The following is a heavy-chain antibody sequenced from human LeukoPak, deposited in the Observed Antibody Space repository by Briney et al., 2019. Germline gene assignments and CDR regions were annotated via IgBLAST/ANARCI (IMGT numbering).Heavy chain of an antibody. CDR2: IIPIFGTA. CDR1: GGTFSSYA. CDR3: AREGDGSYLPPYFDY. V-gene: IGHV1-69*05. Sequence: GASVKVSCRASGGTFSSYAISWVRQAPGQGLEWMGGIIPIFGTANYAQKLQGRVTMTTDTSTSTAYMELRSLRSDDTAVYYCAREGDGSYLPPYFDYWGQGTLVTVSS. D-gene: IGHD1-26*01. J-gene: IGHJ4*02.